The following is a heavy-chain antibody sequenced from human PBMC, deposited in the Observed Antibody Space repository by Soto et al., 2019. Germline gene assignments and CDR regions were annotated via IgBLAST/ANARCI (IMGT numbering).Heavy chain of an antibody. CDR2: ISPRSTFR. D-gene: IGHD2-21*01. CDR1: GFSFSHSD. CDR3: ARGGGGGLFDP. V-gene: IGHV3-11*06. Sequence: PGGSLRLSCATSGFSFSHSDMSWVRQAPGKGLEWISYISPRSTFRDYAESVKGRFTISKDSVNTSLYLQMNNLTAGATGVYYCARGGGGGLFDPWGQGSLVTVSS. J-gene: IGHJ5*02.